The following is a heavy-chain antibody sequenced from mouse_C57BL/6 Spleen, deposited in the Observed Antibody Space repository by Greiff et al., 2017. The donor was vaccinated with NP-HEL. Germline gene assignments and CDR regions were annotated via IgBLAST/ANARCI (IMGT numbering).Heavy chain of an antibody. J-gene: IGHJ4*01. CDR3: ARQGYDYAMDY. V-gene: IGHV5-17*01. CDR2: ISSGRSTI. D-gene: IGHD3-1*01. CDR1: GFTFSDYG. Sequence: EVKLVESGGGLVKPGGSLKLSCAASGFTFSDYGMHWVRQAPEKGLEWVAYISSGRSTIYYAATVQGRFTIARDNAKNTLFLQMTSLRSEDTAMYYCARQGYDYAMDYWGQGTSVTVSS.